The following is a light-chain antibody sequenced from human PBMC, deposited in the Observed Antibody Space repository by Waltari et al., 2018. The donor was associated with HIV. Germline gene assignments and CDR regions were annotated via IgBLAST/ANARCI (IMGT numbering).Light chain of an antibody. Sequence: QSALTQPASVSGSPGQSITIPCTGTRSDVGGYNYVSWYQQHPGKPPKLMIYEVSNRPSGVSNRFSGSKSGNTASLTISGLQAEDEADYYCSSYTSSSTWVFGGGTKLTVL. J-gene: IGLJ3*02. CDR3: SSYTSSSTWV. V-gene: IGLV2-14*01. CDR1: RSDVGGYNY. CDR2: EVS.